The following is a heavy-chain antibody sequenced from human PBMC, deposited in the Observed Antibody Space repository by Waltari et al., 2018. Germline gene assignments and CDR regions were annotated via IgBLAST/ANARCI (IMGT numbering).Heavy chain of an antibody. CDR1: GGSISSGSYY. V-gene: IGHV4-61*02. Sequence: QVQLQESGPGLVKPSQTLSLTCTVSGGSISSGSYYWSWIRQPAGKGLEWIGRIYTSGSNNYNPSLKSRVTISVDTSKNQFSLKLSSVTAADTAVYYCARDVAPGSSRRAFDIWGQGTMVTVSS. CDR2: IYTSGSN. D-gene: IGHD3-10*01. J-gene: IGHJ3*02. CDR3: ARDVAPGSSRRAFDI.